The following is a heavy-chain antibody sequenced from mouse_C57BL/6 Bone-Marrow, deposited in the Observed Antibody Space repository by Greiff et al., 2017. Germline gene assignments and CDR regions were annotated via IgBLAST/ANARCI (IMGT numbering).Heavy chain of an antibody. J-gene: IGHJ4*01. Sequence: QVQLQQPGAELVMPGASVKLSCKASGYTFTSYWMHWVKQRPGQGLEWIGEIDPSDSYTNYNQKFKGKSTLTVDKSSSTAYMQLSSLTSEDSAVYYCARWVYYGSRGGMDYWGQGTSVTVSS. CDR3: ARWVYYGSRGGMDY. CDR1: GYTFTSYW. V-gene: IGHV1-69*01. D-gene: IGHD1-1*01. CDR2: IDPSDSYT.